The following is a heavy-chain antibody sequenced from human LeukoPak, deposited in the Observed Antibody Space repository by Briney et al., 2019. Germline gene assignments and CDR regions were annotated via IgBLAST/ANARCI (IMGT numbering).Heavy chain of an antibody. Sequence: PGGSLRLSCAASGFSFSTHALHWVRQAPGKGLEWVAVISFDGSSKNYADSVKGRFTISRDNVENSLYLQMNSLRDEDTAVYYCARVAAGYSVNYFDYWGQGTLVTVSS. D-gene: IGHD4-23*01. CDR3: ARVAAGYSVNYFDY. V-gene: IGHV3-30-3*01. CDR1: GFSFSTHA. CDR2: ISFDGSSK. J-gene: IGHJ4*02.